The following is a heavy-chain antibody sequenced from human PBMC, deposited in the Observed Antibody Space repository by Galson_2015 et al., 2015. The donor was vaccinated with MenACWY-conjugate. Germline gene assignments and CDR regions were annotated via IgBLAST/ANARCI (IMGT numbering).Heavy chain of an antibody. J-gene: IGHJ4*02. CDR2: LNADSGST. CDR1: GDTFTTFR. V-gene: IGHV1-46*01. CDR3: ARDRGINVYFLDY. Sequence: SVKVSCKASGDTFTTFRVNWVRQAPGQGLEWMGRLNADSGSTAYATKLQGRITLTRDASTRTAYMALSSLRSEDTAFYYCARDRGINVYFLDYWGQGTLVAVSS. D-gene: IGHD3-9*01.